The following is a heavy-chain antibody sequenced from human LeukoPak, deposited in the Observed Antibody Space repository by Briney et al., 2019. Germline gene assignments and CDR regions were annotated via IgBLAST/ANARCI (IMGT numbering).Heavy chain of an antibody. Sequence: GGSLRLSCAASGFTFSSYGMHWVRQAPGKGLEWVAVISYDGSNKYYADSVKGRFTISRDNSKNTLYLQMNSLRAEDTAVYYCAKGLTGQSAEVSYWGQGTLVTVSS. CDR2: ISYDGSNK. J-gene: IGHJ4*02. V-gene: IGHV3-30*18. CDR3: AKGLTGQSAEVSY. CDR1: GFTFSSYG. D-gene: IGHD3-9*01.